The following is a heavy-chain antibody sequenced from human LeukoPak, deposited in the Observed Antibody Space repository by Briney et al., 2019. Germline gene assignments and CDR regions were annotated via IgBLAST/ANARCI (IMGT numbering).Heavy chain of an antibody. CDR1: GFTVSSNY. V-gene: IGHV3-53*01. D-gene: IGHD1-26*01. CDR2: IYSGGST. Sequence: GGPLRLSCAASGFTVSSNYMSWVRQAPGKGLEWVSVIYSGGSTYYADSVKGRFTISRDNSKNTLYLQMNSLRAEDTAVYYCAREGMGATLFDYWGQGTLVTVSS. J-gene: IGHJ4*02. CDR3: AREGMGATLFDY.